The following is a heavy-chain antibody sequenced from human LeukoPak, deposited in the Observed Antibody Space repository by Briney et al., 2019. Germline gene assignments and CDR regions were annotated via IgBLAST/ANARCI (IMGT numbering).Heavy chain of an antibody. V-gene: IGHV3-74*01. CDR3: VRVIGSSGGYYHFDS. J-gene: IGHJ4*02. Sequence: GGSLRLSCAASGIIFSNYWMHWVRQTPGKGLEWLSRINSDGSNTNYADSVKGRFIISRDNAKGTLYLQMKSLRLEDTGIYYCVRVIGSSGGYYHFDSWGQGTLVTVSS. CDR1: GIIFSNYW. D-gene: IGHD3-22*01. CDR2: INSDGSNT.